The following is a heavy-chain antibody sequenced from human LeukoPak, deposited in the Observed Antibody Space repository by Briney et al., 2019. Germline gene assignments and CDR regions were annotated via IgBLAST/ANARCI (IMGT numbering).Heavy chain of an antibody. CDR3: ARDVAGNTFDY. Sequence: PSETLSLTCTVSGASISSSTDYWVWIRQPPGKGLEWIANIYYSGSTYNNPPLKSRVTISVDTAKTQFSLRLTSMTAADTAVYYCARDVAGNTFDYWGQGTLVTVSS. CDR1: GASISSSTDY. V-gene: IGHV4-39*07. J-gene: IGHJ4*02. CDR2: IYYSGST. D-gene: IGHD5-12*01.